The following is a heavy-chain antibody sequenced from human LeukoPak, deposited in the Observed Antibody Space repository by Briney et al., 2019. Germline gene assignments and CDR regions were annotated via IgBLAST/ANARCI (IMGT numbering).Heavy chain of an antibody. J-gene: IGHJ4*02. D-gene: IGHD3-10*01. CDR3: TAREIWFGELLSDW. V-gene: IGHV3-15*01. CDR1: GFTFSNAW. Sequence: GGSLRLSCAASGFTFSNAWMSWVRQAPGKGREWVGRIKSKTDGGTTDYAAPVKGRFTISRDDSKNTLYLQMNSLKTEDAAVYYCTAREIWFGELLSDWWGQGTLVTVSS. CDR2: IKSKTDGGTT.